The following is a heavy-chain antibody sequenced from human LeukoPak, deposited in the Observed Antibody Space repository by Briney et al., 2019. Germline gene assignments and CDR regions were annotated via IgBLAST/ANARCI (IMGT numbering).Heavy chain of an antibody. CDR2: IYYSGST. Sequence: SETLSLTCTVSGGSVSSGSYYWSWIRQPPGKGLEWIGYIYYSGSTNYNPSLKSRVTISVDTSKNQSSLKLSSVTAADTAVYYCARDMGGGDYFAFDIWGQGTMVTVSS. CDR1: GGSVSSGSYY. CDR3: ARDMGGGDYFAFDI. V-gene: IGHV4-61*01. J-gene: IGHJ3*02. D-gene: IGHD4-17*01.